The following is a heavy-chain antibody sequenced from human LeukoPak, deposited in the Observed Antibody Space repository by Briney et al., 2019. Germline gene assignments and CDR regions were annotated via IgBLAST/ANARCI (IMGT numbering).Heavy chain of an antibody. J-gene: IGHJ4*02. Sequence: PGGSLRLSCAASGFTFSTYAMTWVRQAPGKGLEWVSGISAGGDRTYYADSVKGRFTISRDNSKNTLYLQMNSLRAEDTAEYYCARSKVGTSCCTAVDYWGQGTLVTVSS. CDR1: GFTFSTYA. D-gene: IGHD1-26*01. V-gene: IGHV3-23*01. CDR3: ARSKVGTSCCTAVDY. CDR2: ISAGGDRT.